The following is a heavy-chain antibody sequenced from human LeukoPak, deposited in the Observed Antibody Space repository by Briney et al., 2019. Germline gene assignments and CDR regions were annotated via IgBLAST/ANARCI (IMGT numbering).Heavy chain of an antibody. CDR1: GFTFSTYA. V-gene: IGHV3-74*01. CDR3: SRSAYYDGSGNYYDY. D-gene: IGHD3-22*01. J-gene: IGHJ4*02. CDR2: ISDGGSTT. Sequence: GGSLRLSCAASGFTFSTYAMNWVRQVPGKGLVWVSRISDGGSTTTYADSVKGRFTISRDNAKNTLYLQMNGLRAEDTAVYYCSRSAYYDGSGNYYDYWGQGTLVTVSS.